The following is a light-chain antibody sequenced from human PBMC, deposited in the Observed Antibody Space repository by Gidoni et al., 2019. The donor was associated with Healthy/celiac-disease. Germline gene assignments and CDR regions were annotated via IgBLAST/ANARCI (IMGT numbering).Light chain of an antibody. V-gene: IGLV2-14*01. CDR1: SSDVGGYNY. Sequence: QSALTQPASVSGSPGQSITISCTGTSSDVGGYNYVPWYQQHPGKAPKLTIYEVSNRPSGVPDRFSGSKSGNTASLTISGLQAEDEADYYCSSYTSSSTLYVFGTGTKVTVL. CDR2: EVS. J-gene: IGLJ1*01. CDR3: SSYTSSSTLYV.